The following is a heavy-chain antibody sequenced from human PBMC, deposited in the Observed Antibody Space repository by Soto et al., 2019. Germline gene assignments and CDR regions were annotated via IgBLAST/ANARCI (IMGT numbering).Heavy chain of an antibody. D-gene: IGHD3-16*02. CDR2: MNPSGRNT. Sequence: SVKVSCKASGLAFSIADIIWVRQTIGQGLEFMGWMNPSGRNTGYTQKFQGRATFTWNTPTNTAYMDLSGLRSEDTAVYYCARYRTKVPVAFDVWGQGTMVTVSS. J-gene: IGHJ3*01. CDR3: ARYRTKVPVAFDV. CDR1: GLAFSIAD. V-gene: IGHV1-8*01.